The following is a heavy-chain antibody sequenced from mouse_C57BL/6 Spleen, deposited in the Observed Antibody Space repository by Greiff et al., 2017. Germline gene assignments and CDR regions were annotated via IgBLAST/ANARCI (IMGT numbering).Heavy chain of an antibody. CDR1: GYTFTSYW. CDR2: IHPNSGST. V-gene: IGHV1-64*01. Sequence: QVQLQPGAELVKPGASVKLSCKASGYTFTSYWMHWVKQRPGQGLEWIGMIHPNSGSTNYNEKFKSKATLTVDKSSSTAYMQLSSLTSEDSAVYYCARPSCDGYSAWFAYWGQGTLVTVSA. J-gene: IGHJ3*01. D-gene: IGHD2-3*01. CDR3: ARPSCDGYSAWFAY.